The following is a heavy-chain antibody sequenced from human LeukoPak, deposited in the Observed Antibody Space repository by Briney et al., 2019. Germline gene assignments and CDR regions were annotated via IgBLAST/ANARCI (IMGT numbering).Heavy chain of an antibody. Sequence: GGSLRLSCAASGFTFSSYAMSWVRQAPGKGLEWVSAISGSGGSTYYADSVKGRFTISRDNSKNTLYLQMNSLRAEDTAVYYCARDIYSGYDWSSDYWGQGTLVTVSS. J-gene: IGHJ4*02. CDR3: ARDIYSGYDWSSDY. CDR2: ISGSGGST. D-gene: IGHD5-12*01. V-gene: IGHV3-23*01. CDR1: GFTFSSYA.